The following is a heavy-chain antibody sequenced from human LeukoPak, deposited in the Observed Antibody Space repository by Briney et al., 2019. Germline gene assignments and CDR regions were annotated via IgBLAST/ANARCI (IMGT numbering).Heavy chain of an antibody. J-gene: IGHJ4*02. CDR2: ISSSSSYI. CDR3: ARDYDGNCSGGSCYSGFDY. CDR1: GFTFSSYS. Sequence: GGSLRLSCAASGFTFSSYSMNWVRQAPGKGLEWVSSISSSSSYIYYADSVKGRFTISRDNAKNSLYLQMNSLRAEDTAVYYCARDYDGNCSGGSCYSGFDYWGQGTLVTVSS. V-gene: IGHV3-21*01. D-gene: IGHD2-15*01.